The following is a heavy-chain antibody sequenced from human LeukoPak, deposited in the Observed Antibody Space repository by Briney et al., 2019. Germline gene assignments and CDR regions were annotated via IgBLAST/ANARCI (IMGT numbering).Heavy chain of an antibody. D-gene: IGHD5-12*01. CDR3: ARSPGYSGYDHNWFDP. CDR2: IIPIFGTA. J-gene: IGHJ5*02. CDR1: GGTFSSYA. Sequence: SVKVSCKASGGTFSSYAISWVRQAPGQGLEWMGGIIPIFGTANYAQKFQGRVTITADKSTSTAYMELSSLRSEDTAVYYCARSPGYSGYDHNWFDPWGQGTLATVSS. V-gene: IGHV1-69*06.